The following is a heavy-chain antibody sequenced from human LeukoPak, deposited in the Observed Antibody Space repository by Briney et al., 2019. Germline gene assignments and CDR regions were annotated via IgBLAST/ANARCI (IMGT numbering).Heavy chain of an antibody. CDR2: MNPNSGNT. CDR3: ARGDSSSPPFDY. D-gene: IGHD6-6*01. V-gene: IGHV1-8*01. CDR1: GYTFTSYD. J-gene: IGHJ4*02. Sequence: ASVKVSCKASGYTFTSYDINWVRQATGQGLEWMGWMNPNSGNTGYAQKFQGRVTMTRNTSISTAYMELSSLRSEDTAVYYCARGDSSSPPFDYWGQGTLVTVSS.